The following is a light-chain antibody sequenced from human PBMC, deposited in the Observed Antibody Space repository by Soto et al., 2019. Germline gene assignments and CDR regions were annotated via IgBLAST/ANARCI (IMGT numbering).Light chain of an antibody. CDR1: QRTDTNS. J-gene: IGKJ4*01. CDR3: QQYGTSPLT. Sequence: EIVLTQSPGTLSLSPGERATLSCRASQRTDTNSLAWYQQKPGQAPRLLIYGASSRATGIPDRFSGSGSGTDFTLTISRLEHEDFAVYYCQQYGTSPLTFGGGTKVEIK. V-gene: IGKV3-20*01. CDR2: GAS.